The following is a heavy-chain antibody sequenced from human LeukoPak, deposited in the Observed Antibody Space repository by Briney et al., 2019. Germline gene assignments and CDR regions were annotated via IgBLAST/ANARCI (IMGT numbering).Heavy chain of an antibody. CDR3: ARALGYCSSTSCFAWFDP. J-gene: IGHJ5*02. D-gene: IGHD2-2*01. CDR1: GYTFTGYY. V-gene: IGHV1-2*02. CDR2: INPNRGGT. Sequence: ASVKVSCKASGYTFTGYYMHWVRQAPGQGLEWMGWINPNRGGTNYAQKFQGRVTMTRDTSISTAYMELSRLRSDDTAVYYCARALGYCSSTSCFAWFDPWGQGTLVTVSS.